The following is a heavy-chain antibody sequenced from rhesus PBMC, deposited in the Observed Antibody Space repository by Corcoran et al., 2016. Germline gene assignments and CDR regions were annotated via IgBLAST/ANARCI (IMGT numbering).Heavy chain of an antibody. CDR3: VSQKRGDYDISSRYSD. CDR2: IYSISGNT. CDR1: GGSISNSIW. J-gene: IGHJ4*01. Sequence: QVQLQESGPAVVNPSETLSLPCAVSGGSISNSIWWSWISKSPGKGLEWIGGIYSISGNTYYTPSIQSRVTISTAPSKNQFSLKLSSVTAADTAVYDCVSQKRGDYDISSRYSDWGQGVLVTVSS. V-gene: IGHV4-93*02. D-gene: IGHD3-40*01.